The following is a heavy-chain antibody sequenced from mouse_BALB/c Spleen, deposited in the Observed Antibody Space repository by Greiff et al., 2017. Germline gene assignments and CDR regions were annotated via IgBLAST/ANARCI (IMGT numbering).Heavy chain of an antibody. CDR3: ARNGITTARFAY. D-gene: IGHD1-2*01. J-gene: IGHJ3*01. CDR2: IWSGGST. CDR1: GFSLTSYG. V-gene: IGHV2-2*02. Sequence: VNLVESGPGLVQPSQSLSITCTVSGFSLTSYGVHWVRQSPGKGLEWLGVIWSGGSTDYNAAFISRLSISKDNSKSQVFFKMNSLQANDTAIYYCARNGITTARFAYWGQGTLVTVSA.